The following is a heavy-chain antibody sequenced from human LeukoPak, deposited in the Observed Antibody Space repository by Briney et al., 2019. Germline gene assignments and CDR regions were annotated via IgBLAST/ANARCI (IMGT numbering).Heavy chain of an antibody. V-gene: IGHV3-74*01. CDR2: INSDGSST. D-gene: IGHD6-19*01. CDR3: ARDHWQWLVPFDY. J-gene: IGHJ4*02. Sequence: GGSLRLSCAASVFTFSSYWMHWVRQAPGKGLVWVSRINSDGSSTSYADSVKGRFTISRDDAKNTLYLQMNSLRAEDTAVYYCARDHWQWLVPFDYWGQGTLVTVSS. CDR1: VFTFSSYW.